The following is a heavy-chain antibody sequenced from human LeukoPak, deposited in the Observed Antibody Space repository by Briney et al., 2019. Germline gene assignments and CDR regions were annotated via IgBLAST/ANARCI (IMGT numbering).Heavy chain of an antibody. CDR2: IKQDGSEK. D-gene: IGHD4-17*01. CDR3: ARDAPTTVTTFGDY. CDR1: GFTFSSYA. J-gene: IGHJ4*02. Sequence: PGGSLRLSCAASGFTFSSYAMSWVRQAPGKGLEWVANIKQDGSEKYYVDSVKGRFTISRDNAKNSLYLQMNSLRAEDTAVYYCARDAPTTVTTFGDYWGQGTLVTVSS. V-gene: IGHV3-7*01.